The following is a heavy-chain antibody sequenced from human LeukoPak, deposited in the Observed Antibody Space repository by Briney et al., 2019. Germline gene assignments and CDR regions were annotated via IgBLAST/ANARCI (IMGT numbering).Heavy chain of an antibody. CDR2: IIPILGIA. Sequence: SVKVSCKASGGTFSSYAISWVRQAPGQGLEWMGRIIPILGIANYAQKFQGRVTITADKSTSTAYMELSSLRSEDTAVYYCARENCSGGSCFLHYYYYGMDVWGQGTTVTVSS. CDR3: ARENCSGGSCFLHYYYYGMDV. D-gene: IGHD2-15*01. J-gene: IGHJ6*02. V-gene: IGHV1-69*04. CDR1: GGTFSSYA.